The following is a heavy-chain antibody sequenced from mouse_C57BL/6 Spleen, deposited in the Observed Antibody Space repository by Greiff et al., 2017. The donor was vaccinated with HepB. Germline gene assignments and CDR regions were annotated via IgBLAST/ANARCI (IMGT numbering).Heavy chain of an antibody. CDR1: GYSFIDYK. CDR3: ARGYYGNYWYFDV. J-gene: IGHJ1*03. CDR2: INPNYGTT. D-gene: IGHD2-1*01. Sequence: VQLQQSGPELVKPGASVKISCKASGYSFIDYKMNWVKQSNGKSLEWIGVINPNYGTTSYNQKFKGKATLTVDQSSSTAYMQINSLTSEDSAVYYCARGYYGNYWYFDVWGTGTTVTVSS. V-gene: IGHV1-39*01.